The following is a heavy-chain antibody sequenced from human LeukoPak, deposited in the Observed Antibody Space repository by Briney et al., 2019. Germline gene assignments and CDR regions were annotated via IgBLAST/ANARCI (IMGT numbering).Heavy chain of an antibody. CDR1: GYTFTSYD. CDR3: ARGEGWYGHYFFDY. J-gene: IGHJ4*02. CDR2: MNPNSGNT. Sequence: ASVKVSCKASGYTFTSYDMDWVRQATGQGLEWMGWMNPNSGNTGYAQKFQGRVTMTRNTSISTAYMELSSLRSEDTAVYYCARGEGWYGHYFFDYWGQGTLVTVSS. D-gene: IGHD6-19*01. V-gene: IGHV1-8*01.